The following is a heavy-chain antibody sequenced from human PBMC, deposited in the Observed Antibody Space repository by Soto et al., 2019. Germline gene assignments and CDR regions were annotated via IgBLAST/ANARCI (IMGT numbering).Heavy chain of an antibody. CDR3: ARVGLYGGISAEYFQH. D-gene: IGHD4-17*01. Sequence: LSLTCAVSGGSISSGGYSWSWIRQPPGKGLEWIGYIYHSGSTYYNPSLKSRVTISVDRSKNQFSLKLSSVTAADTAVYYCARVGLYGGISAEYFQHWGQRTMVTVSS. J-gene: IGHJ1*01. CDR1: GGSISSGGYS. CDR2: IYHSGST. V-gene: IGHV4-30-2*01.